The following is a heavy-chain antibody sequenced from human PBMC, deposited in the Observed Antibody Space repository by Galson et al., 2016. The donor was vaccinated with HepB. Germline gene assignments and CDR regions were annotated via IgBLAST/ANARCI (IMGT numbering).Heavy chain of an antibody. Sequence: SLRLSCAASGFTFSSHDVHWVRQATGKGLEWVSGIGTTGDTYYPDAVKGRFTISRDNSKNTVYLQMNSLRAEDTAGYYCAKGGSTHAFDIWGEGTMVTVSS. J-gene: IGHJ3*02. CDR2: IGTTGDT. CDR1: GFTFSSHD. V-gene: IGHV3-13*01. D-gene: IGHD3-10*01. CDR3: AKGGSTHAFDI.